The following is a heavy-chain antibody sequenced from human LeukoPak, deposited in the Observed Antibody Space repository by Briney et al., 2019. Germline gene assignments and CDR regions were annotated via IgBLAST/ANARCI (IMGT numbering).Heavy chain of an antibody. CDR2: ISSSSSYI. CDR1: GFTFNNYA. CDR3: ARTYYYDSSGYN. Sequence: GGSLRLSCAASGFTFNNYAMSWVRQAPGKGLEWVSSISSSSSYIYYADSVKGRFTISRDNAKNSLYLQMNSLRAEDTAVYYCARTYYYDSSGYNWGQGTLVTVSS. D-gene: IGHD3-22*01. V-gene: IGHV3-21*01. J-gene: IGHJ4*02.